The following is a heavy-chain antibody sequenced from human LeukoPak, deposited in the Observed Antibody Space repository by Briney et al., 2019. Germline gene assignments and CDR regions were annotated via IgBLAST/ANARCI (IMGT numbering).Heavy chain of an antibody. Sequence: GRSLRLSCAASGFTFDDYAMHWVRQAPGKGLEWVSGISWNSGTIAYADSVKGRFTISRDNAKNSLYLQMNSLRAEDTAVYYCARDDSGWASDYWGQGTLVTVSS. CDR2: ISWNSGTI. CDR1: GFTFDDYA. J-gene: IGHJ4*02. D-gene: IGHD6-19*01. V-gene: IGHV3-9*01. CDR3: ARDDSGWASDY.